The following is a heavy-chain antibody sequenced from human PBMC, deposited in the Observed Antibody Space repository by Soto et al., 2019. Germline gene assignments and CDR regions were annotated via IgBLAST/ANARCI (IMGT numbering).Heavy chain of an antibody. Sequence: ASVKLSCKTSGYSITSYGISWVRQAPGQGLEWMGWISAYNGNTNYAQKLQGRVTMTTDTSTSTAYMELRSLRSDDTAVYYCARDPPPPDYWGQGTLVTVSS. V-gene: IGHV1-18*01. CDR1: GYSITSYG. J-gene: IGHJ4*02. CDR2: ISAYNGNT. CDR3: ARDPPPPDY.